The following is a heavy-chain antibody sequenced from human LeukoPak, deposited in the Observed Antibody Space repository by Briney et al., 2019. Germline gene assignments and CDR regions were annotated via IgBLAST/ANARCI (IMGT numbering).Heavy chain of an antibody. CDR2: IRSKAYGGTT. CDR1: GFTFGDYA. Sequence: GGSLRLSCTASGFTFGDYAMSWVRQAPGKGLEWVGFIRSKAYGGTTEYAASVKGRFTISRDDSKSIAYLQMNSLKTEDTAVYYCTRVRGIAAAGTFYYYGMDVWGKGTTVTASS. CDR3: TRVRGIAAAGTFYYYGMDV. D-gene: IGHD6-13*01. V-gene: IGHV3-49*04. J-gene: IGHJ6*04.